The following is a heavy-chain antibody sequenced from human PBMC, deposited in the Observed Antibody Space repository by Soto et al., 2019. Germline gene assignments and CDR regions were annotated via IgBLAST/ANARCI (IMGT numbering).Heavy chain of an antibody. D-gene: IGHD6-13*01. V-gene: IGHV1-18*01. CDR2: ISGYNGNT. CDR1: GYTFTSYG. CDR3: ARAVQHRSSSYLLYTFDS. Sequence: QVQLVQSGAEVKKPGASVKVSCKTSGYTFTSYGIIWVRQAPGQGLEWMGWISGYNGNTNYAQSLQGRVTMTTDTSTSTAYMELRSLRSDDTAMYYCARAVQHRSSSYLLYTFDSWGQGTLVTVSS. J-gene: IGHJ4*02.